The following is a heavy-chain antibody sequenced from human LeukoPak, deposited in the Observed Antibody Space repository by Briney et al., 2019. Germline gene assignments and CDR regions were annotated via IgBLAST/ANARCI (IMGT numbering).Heavy chain of an antibody. Sequence: GGSLRLSCAASGFTFSSYWMSWVRQAPGKGLEWVANIRQDGSEKYYVDSVKGRFTISRDNAKNSLYLQMNSLRAEDTAVYYCARTWSYYYMDVWGKGTTVTVSS. CDR1: GFTFSSYW. CDR2: IRQDGSEK. CDR3: ARTWSYYYMDV. D-gene: IGHD3-3*01. J-gene: IGHJ6*03. V-gene: IGHV3-7*01.